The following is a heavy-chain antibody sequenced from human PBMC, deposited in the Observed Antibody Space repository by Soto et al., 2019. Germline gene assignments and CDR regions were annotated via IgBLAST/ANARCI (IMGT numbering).Heavy chain of an antibody. J-gene: IGHJ5*02. D-gene: IGHD1-26*01. CDR3: ARSSERIVGAHWPNNWFDP. Sequence: ASVKVSCKASGYTFTSYYMHWVRQAPGQGLEWMGIINPSGGSTSYAQKFQGRVTMTRDTSTSTVYMELSSLRSEDTAVYYCARSSERIVGAHWPNNWFDPWGQGTLVTVSS. CDR2: INPSGGST. V-gene: IGHV1-46*01. CDR1: GYTFTSYY.